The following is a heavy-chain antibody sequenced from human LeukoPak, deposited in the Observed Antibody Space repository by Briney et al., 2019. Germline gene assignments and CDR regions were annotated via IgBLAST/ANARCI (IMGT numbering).Heavy chain of an antibody. D-gene: IGHD4-17*01. Sequence: SETLSLTCTVSGGSISSGGYYWSWIRQHPGTGLEWIGYIYYSGSTYYNPSLKSRVTISVDTSKNQFSLKLSSVTAADTAVYYCARGMTTALPFDYWGQGTLVTVSS. V-gene: IGHV4-31*03. J-gene: IGHJ4*02. CDR3: ARGMTTALPFDY. CDR2: IYYSGST. CDR1: GGSISSGGYY.